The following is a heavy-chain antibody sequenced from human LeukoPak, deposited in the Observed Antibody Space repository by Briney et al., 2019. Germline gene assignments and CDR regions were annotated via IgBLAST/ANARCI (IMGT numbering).Heavy chain of an antibody. D-gene: IGHD4-11*01. CDR3: ARSRNGLQYGLDV. Sequence: SETLSLTCTVSGGSISSYYWSWIRQPPGKGLEWIGYIYYSGSTNYNPSLKSRVTISVDTSKNQFSLKPSSVTAADTAVYYCARSRNGLQYGLDVWGQGTTVTVSS. J-gene: IGHJ6*02. V-gene: IGHV4-59*01. CDR2: IYYSGST. CDR1: GGSISSYY.